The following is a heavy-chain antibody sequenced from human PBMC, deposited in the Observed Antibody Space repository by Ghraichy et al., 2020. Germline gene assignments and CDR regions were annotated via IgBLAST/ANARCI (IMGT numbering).Heavy chain of an antibody. D-gene: IGHD4-17*01. CDR2: ISSSISTI. V-gene: IGHV3-48*02. Sequence: GGSLRLSCAASGFTFSSYSMNWVRQAPGKGLEWVSYISSSISTIYYADSVKGRLTISRDNAKNSLYLQMNSMRDEDTAGYYCARDSPSTTVTTGWFDPWGQGTLVTVSS. CDR1: GFTFSSYS. CDR3: ARDSPSTTVTTGWFDP. J-gene: IGHJ5*02.